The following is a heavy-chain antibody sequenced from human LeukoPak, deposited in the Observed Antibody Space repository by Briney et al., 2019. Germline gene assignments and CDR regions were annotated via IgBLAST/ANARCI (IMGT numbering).Heavy chain of an antibody. Sequence: SETLSLTCTVSGGSISSSSYYWGWIRQPPGKGLEWIGSIYYSGSTYYNPSLKSRVTISVDTSKTQFSLKLSSVTAAGTAVYYCARGEGGVVVVVAATPNYFDYWGQGTLVTVSS. D-gene: IGHD2-15*01. J-gene: IGHJ4*02. CDR2: IYYSGST. CDR1: GGSISSSSYY. CDR3: ARGEGGVVVVVAATPNYFDY. V-gene: IGHV4-39*07.